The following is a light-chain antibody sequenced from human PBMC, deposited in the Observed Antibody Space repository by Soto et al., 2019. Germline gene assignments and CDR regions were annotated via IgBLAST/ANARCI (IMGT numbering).Light chain of an antibody. Sequence: QSALTQPASVSGSPGQSITISCTGTSSDVGSYNLVSWYQQHPGKAPKLMIYEGSKRPSVVSNRFSGSKSGNTASLTISGLQAEDEADYYCCSYAGSSTPVVFGGGTKGTVL. CDR2: EGS. V-gene: IGLV2-23*01. CDR1: SSDVGSYNL. J-gene: IGLJ2*01. CDR3: CSYAGSSTPVV.